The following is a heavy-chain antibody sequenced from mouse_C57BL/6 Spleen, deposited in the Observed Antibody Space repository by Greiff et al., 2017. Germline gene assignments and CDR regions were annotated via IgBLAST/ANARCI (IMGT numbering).Heavy chain of an antibody. Sequence: LQQSGAELVRPGSSVKLSCKDSYFAFMASAMHWVKQRPGHGLEWIGSFTMYSDATEYSENFKGKATLTANTSSSTAYMELSSLTSEDSAVFYCASGADGNPYAMDYWGQGTSVTVSS. J-gene: IGHJ4*01. CDR3: ASGADGNPYAMDY. CDR1: YFAFMASA. V-gene: IGHV1-49*01. D-gene: IGHD2-1*01. CDR2: FTMYSDAT.